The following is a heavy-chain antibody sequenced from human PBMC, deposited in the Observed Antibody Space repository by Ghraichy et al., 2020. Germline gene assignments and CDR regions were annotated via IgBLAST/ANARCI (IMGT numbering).Heavy chain of an antibody. CDR2: INHSGST. D-gene: IGHD4-17*01. J-gene: IGHJ4*02. V-gene: IGHV4-34*01. Sequence: SETLTLTCAVYGGSFSGYYWSWIRQPPGKGLEWIGEINHSGSTNYNPSLKSRVTISVDTSKNQFSLKLSSVTAADTAVYYCARRRLSAYGDYNYWGQGTLVTVSS. CDR1: GGSFSGYY. CDR3: ARRRLSAYGDYNY.